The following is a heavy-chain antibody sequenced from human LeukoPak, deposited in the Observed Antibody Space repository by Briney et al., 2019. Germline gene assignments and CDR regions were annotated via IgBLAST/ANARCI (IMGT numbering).Heavy chain of an antibody. CDR3: VGSSGWWGFDY. V-gene: IGHV3-23*01. Sequence: GGSLRLSCAASGFTFSSYGMSWVRQAPGKGLEWVSAISGSGGSTYYADSVKGRFTISRDNSKNTLYLQMNSLRAEDTAVYYCVGSSGWWGFDYWGQGTLVTVSS. J-gene: IGHJ4*02. D-gene: IGHD6-19*01. CDR1: GFTFSSYG. CDR2: ISGSGGST.